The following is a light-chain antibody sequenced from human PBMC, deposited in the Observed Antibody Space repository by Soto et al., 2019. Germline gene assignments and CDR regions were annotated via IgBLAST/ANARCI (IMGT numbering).Light chain of an antibody. CDR2: GAF. V-gene: IGKV3-20*01. Sequence: EIVLTQSPGTLSLSPGERATLSCRASQSISSSYLAWYQQKPGQALRLLIYGAFSRATGIPDRFRGSGSGTDFTLTLSRLEPEDSAVYYCQQYGSPPQTFGQGTKVEIK. CDR1: QSISSSY. CDR3: QQYGSPPQT. J-gene: IGKJ1*01.